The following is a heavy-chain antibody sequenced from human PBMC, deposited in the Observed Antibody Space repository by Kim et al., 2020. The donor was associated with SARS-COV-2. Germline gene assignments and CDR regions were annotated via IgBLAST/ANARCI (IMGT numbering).Heavy chain of an antibody. Sequence: GWSLRLSCAASGFTFSTYWMSWVRQAPGKGLEWVANIKQDGSEKYYVDSVKGRFTISRDNAKNSLYLQMNSLRAEDMAVYYCARDSYSSKDWGQGTLVTVSS. CDR2: IKQDGSEK. V-gene: IGHV3-7*01. J-gene: IGHJ4*02. CDR1: GFTFSTYW. CDR3: ARDSYSSKD. D-gene: IGHD6-13*01.